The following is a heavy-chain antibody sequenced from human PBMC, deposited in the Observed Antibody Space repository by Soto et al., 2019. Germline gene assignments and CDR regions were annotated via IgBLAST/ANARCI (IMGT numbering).Heavy chain of an antibody. Sequence: QVQLVQSGAEVKKPGSSVKVSCKASGGTFGSYTISWVRQAPGQGLEWMGRIIPILGIANYAQKFQGRVTITADKSTSTAYMELSSLRSEDTAVYYCARTTPTQPGGTYHWYFDLWGRGTLVTVSS. CDR2: IIPILGIA. CDR1: GGTFGSYT. CDR3: ARTTPTQPGGTYHWYFDL. D-gene: IGHD3-16*01. V-gene: IGHV1-69*02. J-gene: IGHJ2*01.